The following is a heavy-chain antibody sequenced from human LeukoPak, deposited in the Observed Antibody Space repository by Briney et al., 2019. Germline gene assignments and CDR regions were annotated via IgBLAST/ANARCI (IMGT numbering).Heavy chain of an antibody. CDR2: INSDGSTT. J-gene: IGHJ4*02. V-gene: IGHV3-74*01. D-gene: IGHD2-15*01. CDR3: AKLFKWYSDY. CDR1: GFTFSSYW. Sequence: GGSLRLSCAASGFTFSSYWMHWVRQAPGKGLMWVSRINSDGSTTSYADSVKGRFTISRDNAKNTLYLQMNSLRAEDTAVYYCAKLFKWYSDYWGQGTLVTVSS.